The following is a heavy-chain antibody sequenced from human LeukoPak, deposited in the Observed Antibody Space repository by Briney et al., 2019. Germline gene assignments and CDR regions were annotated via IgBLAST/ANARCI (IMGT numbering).Heavy chain of an antibody. CDR2: IWYDGSNK. J-gene: IGHJ6*02. V-gene: IGHV3-33*01. D-gene: IGHD2-2*01. CDR3: AREVIVVVPGRNYYYYYGMDV. CDR1: GFTFSSYG. Sequence: HAGGSLRLSCAASGFTFSSYGMHWVRQAPGKGLEWVAVIWYDGSNKYYADSVKGRFTISRDNSKNTLYLQMNSLRAEDTAVYYCAREVIVVVPGRNYYYYYGMDVWGQGTTVTVSS.